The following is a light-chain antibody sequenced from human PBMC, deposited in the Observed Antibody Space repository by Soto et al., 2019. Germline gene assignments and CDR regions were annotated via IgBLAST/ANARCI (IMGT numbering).Light chain of an antibody. CDR3: KQATRFPRS. Sequence: DIVMTQSPLSLPVTPGKPASISCRSSQSLLHSNGYTYLSWFQQRPGQPPRLLLYTISNRFSGVPARFSGSGAATDFTLKITRVEAEDVGVYYCKQATRFPRSFGEGTKVDIK. CDR1: QSLLHSNGYTY. CDR2: TIS. J-gene: IGKJ1*01. V-gene: IGKV2-24*01.